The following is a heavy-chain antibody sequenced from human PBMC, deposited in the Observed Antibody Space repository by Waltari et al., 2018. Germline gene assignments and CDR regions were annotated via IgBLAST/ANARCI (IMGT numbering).Heavy chain of an antibody. D-gene: IGHD1-26*01. Sequence: QVQLQESGPGLVKPSETLSLTCTVSGGSIGRYYWSWIRQPPVRGLEWIGYIYYTGNTYFSPSLKSLVTRSVDTSKNQVSLRLISVTAADTAVYFCARRPAGATFDYWGPGALVTVSS. J-gene: IGHJ4*02. CDR3: ARRPAGATFDY. V-gene: IGHV4-59*01. CDR1: GGSIGRYY. CDR2: IYYTGNT.